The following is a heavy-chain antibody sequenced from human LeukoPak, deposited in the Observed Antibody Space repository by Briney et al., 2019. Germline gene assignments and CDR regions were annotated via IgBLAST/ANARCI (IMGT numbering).Heavy chain of an antibody. CDR1: GGSISSYY. CDR3: ARGKSSSWCPTHPYFDY. V-gene: IGHV4-59*01. J-gene: IGHJ4*02. CDR2: IYYSGST. Sequence: PSETLSLTCTVSGGSISSYYWSWIRQPPGEGLEWIGYIYYSGSTNYNPSLKSRVTISVDTSKNQFSLKLSSVTAADTAVYYCARGKSSSWCPTHPYFDYWGQGTLVTVSS. D-gene: IGHD6-13*01.